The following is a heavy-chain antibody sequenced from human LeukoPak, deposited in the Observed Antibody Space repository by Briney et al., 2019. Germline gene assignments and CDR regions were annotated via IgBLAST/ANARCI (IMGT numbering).Heavy chain of an antibody. CDR3: ARERPLQTYYYYGMDV. J-gene: IGHJ6*02. V-gene: IGHV4-4*07. D-gene: IGHD5-24*01. Sequence: SETLSLTCTVCGGSIISYYWSWSRQPMGEGLEGIRRIYTSGGTDYNPSLNSRGTMSVDPSKHQFSLKLSSVTAADPAVYYCARERPLQTYYYYGMDVWGQGTTVTVSS. CDR1: GGSIISYY. CDR2: IYTSGGT.